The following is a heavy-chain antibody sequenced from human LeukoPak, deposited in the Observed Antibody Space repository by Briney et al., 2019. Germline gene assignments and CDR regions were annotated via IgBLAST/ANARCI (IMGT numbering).Heavy chain of an antibody. CDR3: ARYHCTTASCYRAYDY. V-gene: IGHV3-23*01. CDR1: GFTFSNYA. J-gene: IGHJ4*02. Sequence: GSLRLSCAASGFTFSNYAMTWVRQAPGKGLEWVSAIGSDGDTTYYAVSVRGRFTVSRDNSKNTLYLQMNSLRADDTAVYYCARYHCTTASCYRAYDYWGQGSLVTVSS. D-gene: IGHD2-2*02. CDR2: IGSDGDTT.